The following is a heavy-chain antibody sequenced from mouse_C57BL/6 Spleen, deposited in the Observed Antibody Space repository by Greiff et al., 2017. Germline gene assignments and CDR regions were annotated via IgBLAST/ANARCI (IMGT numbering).Heavy chain of an antibody. D-gene: IGHD2-3*01. CDR2: IDPSDSYT. CDR3: ARDGYYRTYLDD. CDR1: GYTFTSYW. V-gene: IGHV1-69*01. Sequence: QVQLQQPGAELVMPGASVKLSCKASGYTFTSYWMHWVKQRPGQGLEWIGEIDPSDSYTNYNQKFKGKSTLTVDKSSSTAYMQLSSLTSEDSAVYYCARDGYYRTYLDDWGQGTTLTVAS. J-gene: IGHJ2*01.